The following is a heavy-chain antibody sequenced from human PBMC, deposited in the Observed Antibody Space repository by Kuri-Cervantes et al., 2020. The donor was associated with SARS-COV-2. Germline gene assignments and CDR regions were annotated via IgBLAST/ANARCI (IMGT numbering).Heavy chain of an antibody. D-gene: IGHD5-18*01. CDR2: IKSKTDGGTT. CDR1: GFTFSNAW. CDR3: TTAPTSSYGDFYYYYYMDV. Sequence: GGSLRLSCAASGFTFSNAWMSWVRQAPGKGLEWVGRIKSKTDGGTTDYAAPVKGRFTISRDDSKITLYLQMNSLKTEDTAVYYCTTAPTSSYGDFYYYYYMDVWGKGTTVTVSS. J-gene: IGHJ6*03. V-gene: IGHV3-15*01.